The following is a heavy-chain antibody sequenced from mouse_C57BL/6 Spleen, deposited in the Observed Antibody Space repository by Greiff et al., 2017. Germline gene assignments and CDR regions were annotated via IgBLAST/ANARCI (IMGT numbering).Heavy chain of an antibody. V-gene: IGHV1-80*01. CDR2: IYPGDGDT. J-gene: IGHJ2*01. CDR3: ARTSGGTWLSY. Sequence: VKLMESGAELVKPGASVKISCKASGYAFSSYWMNWVKQRPGKGLEWIGQIYPGDGDTNYNGKFKGKATLTADKSSSTAYMQLSSLTSEDSAVYFCARTSGGTWLSYWGQGTTLTVSS. D-gene: IGHD1-3*01. CDR1: GYAFSSYW.